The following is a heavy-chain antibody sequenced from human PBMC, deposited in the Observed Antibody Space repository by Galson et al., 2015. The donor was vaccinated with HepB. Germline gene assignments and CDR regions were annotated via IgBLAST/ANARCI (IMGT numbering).Heavy chain of an antibody. V-gene: IGHV2-5*02. Sequence: PALVKPTQTLTLTCTFSGFSLSAGGVGVAWIRQPPGKALECLALLYWDDDKRYSPSLKRRLTITKDTSKNQVVLTMTNMDPVDTATYYCVREGGYCSSTSCYDWYFDLWGRGTLVTVSS. J-gene: IGHJ2*01. D-gene: IGHD2-2*01. CDR3: VREGGYCSSTSCYDWYFDL. CDR1: GFSLSAGGVG. CDR2: LYWDDDK.